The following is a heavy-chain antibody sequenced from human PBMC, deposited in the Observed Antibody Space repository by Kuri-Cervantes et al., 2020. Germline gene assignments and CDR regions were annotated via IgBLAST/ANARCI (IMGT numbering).Heavy chain of an antibody. J-gene: IGHJ4*02. V-gene: IGHV3-73*01. CDR2: IRSKANSYAT. CDR1: GFTFSGSA. D-gene: IGHD5-18*01. CDR3: TRNTPNDF. Sequence: GESLKISCAASGFTFSGSAMHWVRQASGKGLEWVGRIRSKANSYATAYAASVKGRFTISRDDSKNTAYLQMNSLKTEDTAVYYCTRNTPNDFWGQGTLVTVSS.